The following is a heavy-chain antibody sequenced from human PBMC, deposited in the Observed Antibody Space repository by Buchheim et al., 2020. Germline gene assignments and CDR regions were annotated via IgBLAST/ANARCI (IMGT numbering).Heavy chain of an antibody. V-gene: IGHV1-8*01. CDR3: ARSFFMTTVTTALGPYFDY. CDR2: MNPNSGNT. CDR1: GYTFTSYD. J-gene: IGHJ4*02. Sequence: QVQLVQSGAEVKKPGASVKVSCKASGYTFTSYDINWVRQATGQGLEWMGWMNPNSGNTGYAQKFQGRVTMTRNNYISTANMELSSLRSEDTAVYYCARSFFMTTVTTALGPYFDYWGQGTL. D-gene: IGHD4-11*01.